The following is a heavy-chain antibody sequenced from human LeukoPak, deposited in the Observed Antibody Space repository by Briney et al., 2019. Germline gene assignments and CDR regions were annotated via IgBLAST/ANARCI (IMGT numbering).Heavy chain of an antibody. CDR2: INPSGGST. Sequence: ASVKVSCKASGYTFTSYYMHWVRQAPGQGLEWMGIINPSGGSTSYAQKFQGRVTMTRDTSTSTVYMELSSLRSEDTAVYHCARFPVGATHPAAFDIWGQGTMVTVSS. V-gene: IGHV1-46*01. CDR1: GYTFTSYY. CDR3: ARFPVGATHPAAFDI. J-gene: IGHJ3*02. D-gene: IGHD1-26*01.